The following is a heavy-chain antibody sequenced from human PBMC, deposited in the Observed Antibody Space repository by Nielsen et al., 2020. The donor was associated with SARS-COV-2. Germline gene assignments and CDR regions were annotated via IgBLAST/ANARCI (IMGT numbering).Heavy chain of an antibody. CDR2: IYYRGST. V-gene: IGHV4-39*07. CDR1: GGSSRSSRYD. D-gene: IGHD3-10*01. CDR3: AREKLYYYGSGRPDY. Sequence: SETLSLTCTVSGGSSRSSRYDGGRIRQPPGKGLEWIGSIYYRGSTYYNPSLKSRVTISVDTSKNQVSLKLSSVTAADTAVYYCAREKLYYYGSGRPDYWGQGTLVTVSS. J-gene: IGHJ4*02.